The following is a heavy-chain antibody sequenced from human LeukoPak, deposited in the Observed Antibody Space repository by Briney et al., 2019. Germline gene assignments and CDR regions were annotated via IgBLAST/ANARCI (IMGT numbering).Heavy chain of an antibody. CDR3: ARDPRALERYFDL. Sequence: PGRSLRLSCAASGFTFSSYGMHWVRQAPGKGLEWVAVISYDGSNKYYADSVKGQFTISRDNSKNTLYLQMNSLRAEDTAVYYCARDPRALERYFDLWGRGTLVTVSS. V-gene: IGHV3-30*03. J-gene: IGHJ2*01. CDR1: GFTFSSYG. D-gene: IGHD5-24*01. CDR2: ISYDGSNK.